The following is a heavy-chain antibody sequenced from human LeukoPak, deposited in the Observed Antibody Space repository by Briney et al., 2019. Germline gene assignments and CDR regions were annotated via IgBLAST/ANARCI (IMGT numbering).Heavy chain of an antibody. Sequence: GGSLRLSCPASGFTFNIYAMHWVRQAPGKGLEWVALISYDGNNKYYADSVKGRFTISRDNSNNTVYLQMDSLRVEDTAVYYCGRGGAYYYDTSGYYFIDDWGQGTLVTVSS. CDR2: ISYDGNNK. D-gene: IGHD3-22*01. V-gene: IGHV3-33*05. CDR3: GRGGAYYYDTSGYYFIDD. J-gene: IGHJ4*02. CDR1: GFTFNIYA.